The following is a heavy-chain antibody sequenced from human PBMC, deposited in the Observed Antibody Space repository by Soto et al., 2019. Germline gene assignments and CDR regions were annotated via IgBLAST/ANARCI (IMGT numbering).Heavy chain of an antibody. J-gene: IGHJ5*02. D-gene: IGHD6-25*01. CDR2: ISASGDYI. CDR3: ARRRTWAASRPVEL. CDR1: GFTFSDFA. Sequence: EVQLVQSGGGLVKPGGSLRLSCEASGFTFSDFAMICVRHAPGKGLEWVSTISASGDYIYYPDSLKGRFTSSRDNAKNSRSPQMDSLRVEDTAVYYCARRRTWAASRPVELWCQGTLVTVSS. V-gene: IGHV3-21*02.